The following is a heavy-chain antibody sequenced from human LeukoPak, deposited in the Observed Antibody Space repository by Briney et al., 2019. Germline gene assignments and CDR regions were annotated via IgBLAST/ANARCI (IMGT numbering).Heavy chain of an antibody. CDR2: ISAYNGNT. Sequence: ASVKVSCKASGYTFTSYGISWVRQAPGQGLEWMGWISAYNGNTNYAQKLQGRVTMTTDTSTSTAYMELRSLRSDDTAVYYCARDAHCSGGSCYSGWGAFDIWGQGTMVTVSS. CDR1: GYTFTSYG. J-gene: IGHJ3*02. V-gene: IGHV1-18*01. D-gene: IGHD2-15*01. CDR3: ARDAHCSGGSCYSGWGAFDI.